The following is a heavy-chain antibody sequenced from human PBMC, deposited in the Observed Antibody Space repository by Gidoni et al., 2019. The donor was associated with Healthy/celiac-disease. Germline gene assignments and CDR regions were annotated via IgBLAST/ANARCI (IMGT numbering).Heavy chain of an antibody. CDR2: IKQDGSEK. D-gene: IGHD3-22*01. J-gene: IGHJ4*02. CDR1: GFTFSSYW. Sequence: EVQLVESGGGLVQPGGSLRLSCAAPGFTFSSYWMSWVRQPPGKGLEWVANIKQDGSEKYYVDSVKGRFTISRDNAKNSLYLQMNSLRAEDTAVYYCARVGYYDSSGYYAYWGQGTLVTVSS. V-gene: IGHV3-7*03. CDR3: ARVGYYDSSGYYAY.